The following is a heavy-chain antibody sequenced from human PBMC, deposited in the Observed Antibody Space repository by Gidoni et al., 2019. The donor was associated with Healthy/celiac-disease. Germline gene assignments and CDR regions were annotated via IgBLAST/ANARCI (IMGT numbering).Heavy chain of an antibody. J-gene: IGHJ4*02. Sequence: QVQLQESGPGLVKPSDTLSLTCAVSGYSIRSSNWWGWIRQPPGKGLEWIGYIYYSGSTYYNPSLKSRVTMSVDTSKNQFSLKLSSVTAVDTAVYYCARKTTPGYSSGWFDDWGQGTLVTVSS. D-gene: IGHD6-19*01. CDR3: ARKTTPGYSSGWFDD. CDR1: GYSIRSSNW. CDR2: IYYSGST. V-gene: IGHV4-28*01.